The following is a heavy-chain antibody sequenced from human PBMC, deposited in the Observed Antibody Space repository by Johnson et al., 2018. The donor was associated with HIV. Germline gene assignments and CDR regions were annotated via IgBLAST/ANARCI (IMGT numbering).Heavy chain of an antibody. CDR2: ISYDGSNK. V-gene: IGHV3-30*04. D-gene: IGHD2-15*01. CDR3: AREGGRDAFDI. Sequence: QVQLVESGGGVVQPGMSLRLSCAASGFTFSSYAMHWVRQAPGKGLEWVAVISYDGSNKYYADSVKGRFTISRDNSKNTLYLQMNILRAEDTAVYYCAREGGRDAFDIWGQGTMVTVSS. J-gene: IGHJ3*02. CDR1: GFTFSSYA.